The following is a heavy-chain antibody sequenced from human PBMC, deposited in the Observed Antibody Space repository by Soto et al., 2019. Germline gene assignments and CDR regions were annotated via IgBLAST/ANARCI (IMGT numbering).Heavy chain of an antibody. CDR2: INHSGST. D-gene: IGHD6-19*01. V-gene: IGHV4-34*01. J-gene: IGHJ3*02. Sequence: QVQLQQWGAGLLKPSETLSLTCAVYGGSFSGYYWSWIRQPPGKGLEWIGEINHSGSTNYNPSLKSRVTISVDTSKNQFSRKLSSVTAADTAVYYCARRPRGYSSGWYSGAFDIWGQGTMVTVSS. CDR3: ARRPRGYSSGWYSGAFDI. CDR1: GGSFSGYY.